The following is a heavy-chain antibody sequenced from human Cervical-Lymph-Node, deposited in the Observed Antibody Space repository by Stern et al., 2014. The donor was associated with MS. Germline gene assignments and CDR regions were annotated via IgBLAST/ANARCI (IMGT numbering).Heavy chain of an antibody. CDR2: IYPGDSDT. J-gene: IGHJ4*02. V-gene: IGHV5-51*01. Sequence: VQLVESGAEVKKPGESLKISCKGSGYSFTTYYIGWVRQMPGKGLEWMGSIYPGDSDTRYSPSFQGQVTISADKSISTACLQWSSLQASDTAMYYCARAMVVTAHLSFDIWGQGTLVTVSS. CDR1: GYSFTTYY. CDR3: ARAMVVTAHLSFDI. D-gene: IGHD2-21*02.